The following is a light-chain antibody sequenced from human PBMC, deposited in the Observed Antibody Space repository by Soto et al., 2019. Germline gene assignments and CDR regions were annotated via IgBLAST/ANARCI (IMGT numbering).Light chain of an antibody. Sequence: DIQMTQAPSSLSASVGDRVTITCRARQDISTYLAWYQQKPGKVPKLLISAAYTLQSGVPPRFSGSGSGTDFTLTLSSLQPEDVATYYCQKYDNAPLTFGGGTKVEIK. CDR3: QKYDNAPLT. CDR2: AAY. CDR1: QDISTY. J-gene: IGKJ4*01. V-gene: IGKV1-27*01.